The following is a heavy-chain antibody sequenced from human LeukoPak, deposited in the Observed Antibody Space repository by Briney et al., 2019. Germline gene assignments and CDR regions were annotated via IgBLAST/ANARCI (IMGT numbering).Heavy chain of an antibody. V-gene: IGHV3-23*01. CDR2: ISGSGGST. Sequence: PGGSLRLSCAASGFTFSSYAMSWVRQAPGKGLEWVSAISGSGGSTYYADSVKGRFTISRDSSKNTLYLQMNSLRAEDTAVYYCANNDDYGDYFDYWGQGTLVTVSS. CDR3: ANNDDYGDYFDY. CDR1: GFTFSSYA. D-gene: IGHD4-17*01. J-gene: IGHJ4*02.